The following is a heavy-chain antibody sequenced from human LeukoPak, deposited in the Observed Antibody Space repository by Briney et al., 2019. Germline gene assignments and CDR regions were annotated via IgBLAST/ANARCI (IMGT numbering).Heavy chain of an antibody. Sequence: ASVKVSCKASGYTFTAYYMHWVRQAPGQGLEWMGWINPNRGGTNYAQKFQGRVTMTRDTSISTAYMELSRLRSDDTAVYYCARTLLAGFGDFNWFDPWGQGTLVTVSS. CDR1: GYTFTAYY. D-gene: IGHD3-10*01. J-gene: IGHJ5*02. CDR3: ARTLLAGFGDFNWFDP. V-gene: IGHV1-2*02. CDR2: INPNRGGT.